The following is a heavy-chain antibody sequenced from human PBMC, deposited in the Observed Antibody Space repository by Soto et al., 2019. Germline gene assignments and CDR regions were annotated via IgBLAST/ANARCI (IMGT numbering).Heavy chain of an antibody. CDR1: GYTFTSYG. Sequence: QVQLVQSGAEVKKPGASVKVSCKASGYTFTSYGISWVRQASGQGLEWMGWISAYNGNTKYAQKLQGRVTMTTDTSTSPADIELRSLRSDDTAVYYCARDEAYKWNDGGWFDPWGQGTLVTVSS. J-gene: IGHJ5*02. V-gene: IGHV1-18*01. CDR2: ISAYNGNT. D-gene: IGHD1-1*01. CDR3: ARDEAYKWNDGGWFDP.